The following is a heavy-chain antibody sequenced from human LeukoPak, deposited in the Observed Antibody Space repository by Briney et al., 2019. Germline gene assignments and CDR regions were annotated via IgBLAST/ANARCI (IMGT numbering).Heavy chain of an antibody. CDR2: ISYDGSNK. D-gene: IGHD3-10*01. J-gene: IGHJ4*02. CDR3: AKGDPMVRGVLDY. V-gene: IGHV3-30*18. Sequence: GRSLRLSCAASGFTFSSYGMHWVRQAPGKGLEWVAVISYDGSNKYYADSVKGRFTISRDNSKNTLYLQMSSLRAEDAAVYYCAKGDPMVRGVLDYWGQGTLVTVSS. CDR1: GFTFSSYG.